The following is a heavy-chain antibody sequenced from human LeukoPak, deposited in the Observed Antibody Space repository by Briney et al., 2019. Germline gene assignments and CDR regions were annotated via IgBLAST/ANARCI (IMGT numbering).Heavy chain of an antibody. D-gene: IGHD3-22*01. Sequence: GASVKVSCKASGYTFTGYYMHWVRQAPGQGLEWMGGINPNSGGTNYAQKFQGRVTITTDTSTSTAYMELRSLRSDDTAVYYCARDLSKNYYDSSGYFQGYWGQGTLVTVSS. V-gene: IGHV1-2*02. CDR3: ARDLSKNYYDSSGYFQGY. CDR1: GYTFTGYY. CDR2: INPNSGGT. J-gene: IGHJ4*02.